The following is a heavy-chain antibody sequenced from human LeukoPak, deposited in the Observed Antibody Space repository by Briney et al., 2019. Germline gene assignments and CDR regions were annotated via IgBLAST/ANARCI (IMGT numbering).Heavy chain of an antibody. Sequence: SETLSLTCTVSGGSISSGGYYWSWIRQHPGKGLEWIGYIYYSGSTYYNPSLKSRVTISVDTSKNRFSLKLSSVTAEDTAVYYCARYIDEKAFDIWGQGTMVTVSS. V-gene: IGHV4-31*03. CDR1: GGSISSGGYY. CDR2: IYYSGST. CDR3: ARYIDEKAFDI. J-gene: IGHJ3*02.